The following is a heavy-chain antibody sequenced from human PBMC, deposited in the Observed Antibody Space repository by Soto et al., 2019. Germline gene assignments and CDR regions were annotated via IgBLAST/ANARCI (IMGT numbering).Heavy chain of an antibody. V-gene: IGHV4-59*01. D-gene: IGHD2-2*02. CDR2: IYYSGRT. CDR1: GGSISSYY. Sequence: QVQLQESGPGLVKPSETLSLTCTVSGGSISSYYWSWLRQPPGKGLEWIGYIYYSGRTNYNPSLKSRVTLSVDSSKNQFSLKLSSVTAADTAVYYCARGYCSSTICYIWDNWFDPWGQGTLVTVSS. J-gene: IGHJ5*02. CDR3: ARGYCSSTICYIWDNWFDP.